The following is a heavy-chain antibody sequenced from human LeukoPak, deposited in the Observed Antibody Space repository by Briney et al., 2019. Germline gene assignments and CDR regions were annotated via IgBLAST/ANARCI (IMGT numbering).Heavy chain of an antibody. CDR3: ARDLPTTVVTNDFDY. D-gene: IGHD4-23*01. V-gene: IGHV3-48*01. CDR2: ISSSSSTI. J-gene: IGHJ4*02. CDR1: GFTFSSYS. Sequence: GGSLRLSCAASGFTFSSYSMNWVRQAPGKGLEWVSYISSSSSTIYYADSAKGRFTISRDNAKNSLYLQMNSLRAEDTAVYYCARDLPTTVVTNDFDYWGQGTLVTVSS.